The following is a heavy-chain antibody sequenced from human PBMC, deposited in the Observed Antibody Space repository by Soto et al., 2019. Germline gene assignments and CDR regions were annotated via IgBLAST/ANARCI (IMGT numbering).Heavy chain of an antibody. J-gene: IGHJ6*02. Sequence: QVQLVQSGAEVKKPGASVKVSCKASGYTFTSYGISWVRQAPGHGLEWMGWISAYNGNTNYAQKRQGRVTMTTDTSTSTAYTELRSLQPDDTAVHYGATGPSTNIAVAGTWGGYYGMDVLSQGTTVTVSS. D-gene: IGHD6-19*01. CDR3: ATGPSTNIAVAGTWGGYYGMDV. CDR1: GYTFTSYG. V-gene: IGHV1-18*01. CDR2: ISAYNGNT.